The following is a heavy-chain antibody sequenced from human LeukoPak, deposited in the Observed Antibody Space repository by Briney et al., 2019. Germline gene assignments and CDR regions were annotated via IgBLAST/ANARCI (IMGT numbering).Heavy chain of an antibody. V-gene: IGHV4-59*11. D-gene: IGHD4-17*01. CDR1: TDSFSSHY. Sequence: SETLSLTCAVSTDSFSSHYWTWIRQPPGKGLEWIGYISYIGSTNYNPSLKSRVTISIDTSKNQFSLKLSSVTAADTAVYYCARDLVTVTKGFDIWGQGTMASVSS. J-gene: IGHJ3*02. CDR3: ARDLVTVTKGFDI. CDR2: ISYIGST.